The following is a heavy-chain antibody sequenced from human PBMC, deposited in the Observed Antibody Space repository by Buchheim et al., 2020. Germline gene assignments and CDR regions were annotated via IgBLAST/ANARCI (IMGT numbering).Heavy chain of an antibody. CDR2: ISYDGSNT. Sequence: QVQLVESGGGVVQPGGSLRLSCAASGFSFSNYAIHWVRQAPGKGLEWVAFISYDGSNTYSADSVKGRFTVSRDNSKNSLYLQMANLGPEDTAIYYCAKDHQSVGKFFVFALDVWGKGTT. V-gene: IGHV3-30*02. J-gene: IGHJ6*03. CDR3: AKDHQSVGKFFVFALDV. D-gene: IGHD1-26*01. CDR1: GFSFSNYA.